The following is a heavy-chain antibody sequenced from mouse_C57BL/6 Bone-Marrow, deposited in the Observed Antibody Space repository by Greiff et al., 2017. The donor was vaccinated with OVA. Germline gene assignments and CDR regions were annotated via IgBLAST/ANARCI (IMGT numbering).Heavy chain of an antibody. CDR2: ISNLAYSI. D-gene: IGHD4-1*01. Sequence: EVKLEESGGGLVQPGGSLKLSCAASGFTFSDYGMAWVRQAPRKGPEWVAFISNLAYSIYYADTVTGRFTISRENAKNTLYLEMSSLRSEDTAMYYCARHRGWDDAMDYWGQGTSVTVSS. CDR3: ARHRGWDDAMDY. CDR1: GFTFSDYG. J-gene: IGHJ4*01. V-gene: IGHV5-15*04.